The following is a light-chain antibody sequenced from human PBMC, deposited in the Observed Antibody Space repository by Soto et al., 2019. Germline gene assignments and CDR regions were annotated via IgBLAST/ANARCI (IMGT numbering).Light chain of an antibody. CDR1: SSDIGGDNY. Sequence: QSALTQPPSASGSPGQSVTISCTGSSSDIGGDNYVSWYQQHRGKAPKLIIYEVNKRPSGVPDRFSGSKSGTSASLTITGLQSDDEADYYCAAWDDSLNGRGVFGGGTKLTVL. CDR3: AAWDDSLNGRGV. V-gene: IGLV2-8*01. CDR2: EVN. J-gene: IGLJ3*02.